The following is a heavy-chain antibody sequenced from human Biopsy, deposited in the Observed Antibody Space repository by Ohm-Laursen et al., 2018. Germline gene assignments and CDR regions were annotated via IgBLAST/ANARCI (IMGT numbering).Heavy chain of an antibody. CDR1: GDSISSYY. V-gene: IGHV4-59*01. CDR2: VYYTGST. CDR3: ARDRGYYSDRTVPGYFDL. J-gene: IGHJ2*01. Sequence: GTLSLTCSVSGDSISSYYWSWIRQPPGKGLQWIGYVYYTGSTDYNPSLQGRVTISVDTSKNHFSLRLRSVTPADTAIYYCARDRGYYSDRTVPGYFDLWGRGTLVTVSS. D-gene: IGHD3-22*01.